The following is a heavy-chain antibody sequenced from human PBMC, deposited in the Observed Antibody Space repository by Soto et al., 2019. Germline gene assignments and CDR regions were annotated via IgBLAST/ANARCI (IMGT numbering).Heavy chain of an antibody. V-gene: IGHV3-48*02. CDR2: ISSSSSII. CDR3: ARAVGPPSVAGRYYYGMDV. J-gene: IGHJ6*02. D-gene: IGHD6-19*01. Sequence: HPWGSLRLSCAASGFTFSSYSTNWVRQAPGKGLEWVSYISSSSSIIYYADSVKGRFTISRDNAKNSLYLQMNSLRDEDTAVYYCARAVGPPSVAGRYYYGMDVWGQGTTVTVSS. CDR1: GFTFSSYS.